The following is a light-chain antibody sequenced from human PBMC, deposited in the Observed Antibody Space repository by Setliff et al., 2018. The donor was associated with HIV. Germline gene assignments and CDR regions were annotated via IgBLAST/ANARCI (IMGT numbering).Light chain of an antibody. J-gene: IGLJ1*01. CDR2: DVS. Sequence: QSVLTQPASVSGSPGQSVTISCTGTSSDVGTYNYVSWYQQHQGKAPNLMIYDVSKRPSGVSDRFSGSKSGNTASLTISGLQAEDEADYYCTSYTSSDIYVFATGTKVTVL. CDR3: TSYTSSDIYV. V-gene: IGLV2-14*03. CDR1: SSDVGTYNY.